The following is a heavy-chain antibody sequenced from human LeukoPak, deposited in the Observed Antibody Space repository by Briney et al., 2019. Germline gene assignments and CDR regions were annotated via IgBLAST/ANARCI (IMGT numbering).Heavy chain of an antibody. CDR1: GGTFSGYA. D-gene: IGHD4-23*01. CDR3: ARLGLSTVAGFDY. J-gene: IGHJ4*02. V-gene: IGHV1-69*05. CDR2: IIPIFGTA. Sequence: VASVKVSCKASGGTFSGYAISWVRQAPGQGLEWMGGIIPIFGTANYAQKFQGRVTITTDESTSTAYMELSSLRSEDTAVYYCARLGLSTVAGFDYWGQGTLVTVSS.